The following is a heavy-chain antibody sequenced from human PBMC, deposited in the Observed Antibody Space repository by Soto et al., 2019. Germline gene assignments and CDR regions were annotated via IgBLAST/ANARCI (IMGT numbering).Heavy chain of an antibody. Sequence: QIQLLQSGAEVKKPGASVKVTCKASXXTFRNFGIXWVRQAPGQGLEWMGWISAYNANANYAQKFQGRLTMTADTSTSTAYMELRSLRSDDTAVYYCARENSYFDYWGQGTLVTVSS. CDR3: ARENSYFDY. J-gene: IGHJ4*02. CDR1: XXTFRNFG. V-gene: IGHV1-18*01. CDR2: ISAYNANA.